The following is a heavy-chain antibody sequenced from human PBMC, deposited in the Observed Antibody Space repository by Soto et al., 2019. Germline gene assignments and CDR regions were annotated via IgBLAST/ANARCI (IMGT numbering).Heavy chain of an antibody. J-gene: IGHJ6*02. D-gene: IGHD5-12*01. CDR1: GGSISSGGYY. Sequence: PSETLSLTCTVSGGSISSGGYYWSWIRQHPGKGLEWIGYIYYSGSTYYNPSLKSRVTISVDTSKNQFSLKLSSVTAADTAVYYCARMSVTGTTRQWLRLRSPHRGMDVWGQGTTVTVSS. CDR3: ARMSVTGTTRQWLRLRSPHRGMDV. V-gene: IGHV4-31*03. CDR2: IYYSGST.